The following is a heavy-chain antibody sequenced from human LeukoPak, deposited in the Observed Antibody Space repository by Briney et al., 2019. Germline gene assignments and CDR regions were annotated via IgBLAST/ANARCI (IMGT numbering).Heavy chain of an antibody. CDR1: GYTLTELS. CDR3: ATGQRVGATQGYFDL. J-gene: IGHJ2*01. Sequence: ASVKVSCKVSGYTLTELSMHWVRQAPGKGLEWMGGFDPEDGETIYAQKFQGRVTMTEDTSTDTAYMELSSPRSEDTAVYYCATGQRVGATQGYFDLWGRGTLVTVSS. V-gene: IGHV1-24*01. D-gene: IGHD1-26*01. CDR2: FDPEDGET.